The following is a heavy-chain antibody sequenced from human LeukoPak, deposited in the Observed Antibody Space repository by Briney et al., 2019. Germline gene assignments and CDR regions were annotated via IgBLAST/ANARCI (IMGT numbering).Heavy chain of an antibody. J-gene: IGHJ6*03. Sequence: ASVKVSCKASGYTFTSYYMHWVRQAPGQGLGWMGIINPSGGSTNYAQKFQGRVTMTRDTSTSTVYMELSSLRSEDTAVYYCARGPRITLIRGGQWYYYMDVWGKGTTVTISS. D-gene: IGHD3-10*01. CDR1: GYTFTSYY. CDR2: INPSGGST. V-gene: IGHV1-46*01. CDR3: ARGPRITLIRGGQWYYYMDV.